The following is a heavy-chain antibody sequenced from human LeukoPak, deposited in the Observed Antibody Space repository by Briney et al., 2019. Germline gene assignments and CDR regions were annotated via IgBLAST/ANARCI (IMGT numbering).Heavy chain of an antibody. CDR3: ARDLEVATIVTENSGYYFAY. V-gene: IGHV3-30-3*01. CDR1: GFTFSSYA. J-gene: IGHJ4*02. D-gene: IGHD5-12*01. Sequence: GGSLRLSCAASGFTFSSYAMLWVRQASGKGLEWVAVISYDGSNKYYADSVKGRFTISRDNSKNTLYLQMNSLRAEDTAVYYCARDLEVATIVTENSGYYFAYWGQGTLVTVSS. CDR2: ISYDGSNK.